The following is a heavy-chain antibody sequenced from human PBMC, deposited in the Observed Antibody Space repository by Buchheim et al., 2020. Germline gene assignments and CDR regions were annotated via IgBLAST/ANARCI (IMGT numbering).Heavy chain of an antibody. D-gene: IGHD6-19*01. V-gene: IGHV4-59*01. CDR3: ARVRASGWYFFDF. CDR2: VSYSGTT. J-gene: IGHJ4*02. Sequence: QVQLQESGPRLVKPSETLSLTCTVSGGSISGYYWSWIRQPPEEGLEGIGYVSYSGTTVYEPSLERRVTISVDTPNKQLSLKLTSATAADTAVYYCARVRASGWYFFDFWGQGTL. CDR1: GGSISGYY.